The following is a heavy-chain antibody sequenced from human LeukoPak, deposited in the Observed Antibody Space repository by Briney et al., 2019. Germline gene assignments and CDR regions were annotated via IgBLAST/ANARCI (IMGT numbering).Heavy chain of an antibody. D-gene: IGHD6-19*01. J-gene: IGHJ4*02. CDR2: IRSKTDGGTT. CDR1: GFTFSSYS. V-gene: IGHV3-15*01. Sequence: GGSLRLSCAASGFTFSSYSMNWVRQAPGKGLEWIGRIRSKTDGGTTDYAAPVKDRFTISRDDSKNTLFLQINSLKTEDTAVYYCTTYVAVAGTRHFDSWGQGALVTVSS. CDR3: TTYVAVAGTRHFDS.